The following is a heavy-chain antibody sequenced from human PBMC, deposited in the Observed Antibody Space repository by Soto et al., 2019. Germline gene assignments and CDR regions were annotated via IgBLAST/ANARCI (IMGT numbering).Heavy chain of an antibody. Sequence: SETLSLTCAVSGGSISIGGYSWSCIRQPPGKGLEWIGYIYHSGSTYYNPSLKSRVTISVDRSKNQFSLKLSSVTAADTAVYYCARGSDSSGSEDAFDIWGQGTMVTVSS. CDR3: ARGSDSSGSEDAFDI. V-gene: IGHV4-30-2*01. J-gene: IGHJ3*02. CDR2: IYHSGST. D-gene: IGHD3-22*01. CDR1: GGSISIGGYS.